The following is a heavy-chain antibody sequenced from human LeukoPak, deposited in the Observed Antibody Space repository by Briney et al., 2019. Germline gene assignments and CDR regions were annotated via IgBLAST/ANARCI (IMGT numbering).Heavy chain of an antibody. V-gene: IGHV4-39*01. J-gene: IGHJ4*02. CDR1: NGSIITSSYY. Sequence: SETLSLTCTVSNGSIITSSYYWAWIRQPPGKGLEWIGSIYYRGRTYCNPSLKIRVTISADTSKNQFSLNLSSVTASDTAVYYCARQKILDDNYDSSGYYVDQWGQGSLVTVSS. CDR2: IYYRGRT. CDR3: ARQKILDDNYDSSGYYVDQ. D-gene: IGHD3-22*01.